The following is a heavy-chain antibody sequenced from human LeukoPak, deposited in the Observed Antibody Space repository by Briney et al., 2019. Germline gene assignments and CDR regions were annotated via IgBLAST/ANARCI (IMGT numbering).Heavy chain of an antibody. Sequence: ASVKVSCKASGYTFTGYYMHWVRQAPGQGLEWMGWINPNSGGTKYAQKFQGRVTMTRDTSISTAYMELSRLRSDDTAVYSCARAGSIFGVINWFGPRGQGTLVTVSS. CDR3: ARAGSIFGVINWFGP. CDR1: GYTFTGYY. V-gene: IGHV1-2*02. J-gene: IGHJ5*02. CDR2: INPNSGGT. D-gene: IGHD3-3*01.